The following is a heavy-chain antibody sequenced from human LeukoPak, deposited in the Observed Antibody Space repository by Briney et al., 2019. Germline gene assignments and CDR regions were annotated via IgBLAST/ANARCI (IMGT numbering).Heavy chain of an antibody. CDR2: INHSGST. Sequence: RPSETLSLTCAVYGGSFSGYYWSWIRQPPGKGLEWIGEINHSGSTNYNPSLKSRVTISVATSKNQFSLKLSSVTAADTAVYYCARGALPYGDFYYFDYWGQGTLVTVSS. V-gene: IGHV4-34*01. CDR3: ARGALPYGDFYYFDY. D-gene: IGHD4-17*01. CDR1: GGSFSGYY. J-gene: IGHJ4*02.